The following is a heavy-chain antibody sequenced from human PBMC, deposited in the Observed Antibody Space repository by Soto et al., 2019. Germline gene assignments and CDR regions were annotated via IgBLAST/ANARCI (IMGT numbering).Heavy chain of an antibody. V-gene: IGHV4-30-4*01. Sequence: PSETPSLTCTVSGGFIDSGAYYWSWIRQPPGKGLEWIGYIYYDGNSYYNPSLKSRITISVDTSKNQFSLKLRSVTAADSAVYYCVRDGPPAAIPASYSGLDLWGQGNSVTVSS. J-gene: IGHJ6*02. CDR2: IYYDGNS. CDR3: VRDGPPAAIPASYSGLDL. D-gene: IGHD2-2*02. CDR1: GGFIDSGAYY.